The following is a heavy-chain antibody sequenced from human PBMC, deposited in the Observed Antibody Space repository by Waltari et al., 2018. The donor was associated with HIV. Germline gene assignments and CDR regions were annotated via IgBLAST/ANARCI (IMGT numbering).Heavy chain of an antibody. V-gene: IGHV3-48*02. D-gene: IGHD2-15*01. J-gene: IGHJ4*02. CDR3: ASARVGTAYFDY. CDR1: GFTLSRNT. CDR2: ITSDSTTI. Sequence: VQLVESGGGLVQPGGSLSLSCAASGFTLSRNTLNWFRQAPGKGLEWLSTITSDSTTIHYADSVKGRFTISRDNAKNSVFLQMSSLRDEDTAVYYCASARVGTAYFDYWGQGTLVTVSS.